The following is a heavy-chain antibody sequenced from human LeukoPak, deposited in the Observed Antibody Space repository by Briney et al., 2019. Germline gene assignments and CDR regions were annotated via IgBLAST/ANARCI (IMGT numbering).Heavy chain of an antibody. CDR3: ARDPTSLHFMDV. CDR1: GYTFTGYY. CDR2: INPNSGGT. J-gene: IGHJ6*03. Sequence: ASVKVSCKASGYTFTGYYMHWVRQAPGQGLEWMGWINPNSGGTNYAQKFQGWVTMTRDTSISTAYMELSRLRSDDTAVYYCARDPTSLHFMDVWGKGTTVTVSS. V-gene: IGHV1-2*04. D-gene: IGHD2-2*01.